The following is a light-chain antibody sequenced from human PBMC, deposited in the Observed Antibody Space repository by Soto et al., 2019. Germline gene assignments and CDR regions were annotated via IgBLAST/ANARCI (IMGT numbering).Light chain of an antibody. CDR1: QSVSSN. J-gene: IGKJ1*01. Sequence: EIVMTQSPATLSVSPGERATLSCRASQSVSSNLAWYQQKPGQVPRLLIYGASTRATGIPARFIGSGSGTEFTLTISSLQSEDFAVYYCQHYNNWPPWTFGQGTKVEIK. V-gene: IGKV3-15*01. CDR2: GAS. CDR3: QHYNNWPPWT.